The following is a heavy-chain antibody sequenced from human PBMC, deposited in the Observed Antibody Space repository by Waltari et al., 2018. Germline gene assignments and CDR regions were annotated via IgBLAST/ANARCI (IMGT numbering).Heavy chain of an antibody. CDR3: AREAGATGSEFFDS. J-gene: IGHJ4*02. V-gene: IGHV3-53*01. CDR2: IYSGGTT. Sequence: WVRPAPGKGLEWVSTIYSGGTTYYGDSLRGRFTISRDKSKNTLYLYMSSLRVEDTAVYYCAREAGATGSEFFDSWGQGTLVTVSS. D-gene: IGHD1-26*01.